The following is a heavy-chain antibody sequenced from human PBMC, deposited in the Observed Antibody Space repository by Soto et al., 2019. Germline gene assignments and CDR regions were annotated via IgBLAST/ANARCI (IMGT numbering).Heavy chain of an antibody. CDR2: IYYSGST. CDR1: GCSISSGGYY. Sequence: QVQLQESGPGLVKPSQTLSLTCTVSGCSISSGGYYWTWIRQHPGKGLEWIGYIYYSGSTYYNPSLKMRVTLSVDTSKHQFSLKLSSVTAADTAVYYCARVYNWSYSLWGQGTLVTVS. D-gene: IGHD1-1*01. J-gene: IGHJ4*02. CDR3: ARVYNWSYSL. V-gene: IGHV4-31*03.